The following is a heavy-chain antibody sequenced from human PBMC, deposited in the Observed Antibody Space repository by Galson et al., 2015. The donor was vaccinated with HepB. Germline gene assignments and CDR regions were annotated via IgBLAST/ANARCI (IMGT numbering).Heavy chain of an antibody. CDR3: ARELVPVVVVPAAIPGYNWFDP. V-gene: IGHV7-4-1*02. J-gene: IGHJ5*02. D-gene: IGHD2-2*02. CDR2: INTNTGNP. Sequence: SVKVSCKASGYTFTCYAMNWVRQAPGQGLEWMGWINTNTGNPTYAQGFTGRFVFSLDTSVSTAYLQISSLKAEDTAVYYCARELVPVVVVPAAIPGYNWFDPWGQGTLVTVSS. CDR1: GYTFTCYA.